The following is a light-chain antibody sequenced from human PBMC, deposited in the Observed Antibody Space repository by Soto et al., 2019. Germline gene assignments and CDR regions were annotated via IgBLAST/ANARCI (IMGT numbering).Light chain of an antibody. CDR3: PPDNNYAYT. Sequence: DIQMTQSPSTLSASVGDRVTITSRASQSISSWLAWYQQKPGKVPKLLIYKASTLESGVPSRFSGSGTGTEFTVTIISQQPDDFATDYCPPDNNYAYTCGEGTKMEIK. CDR1: QSISSW. J-gene: IGKJ1*01. V-gene: IGKV1-5*03. CDR2: KAS.